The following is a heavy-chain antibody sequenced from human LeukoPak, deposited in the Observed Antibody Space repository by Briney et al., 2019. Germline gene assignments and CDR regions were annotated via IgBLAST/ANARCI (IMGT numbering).Heavy chain of an antibody. V-gene: IGHV3-20*04. D-gene: IGHD2-15*01. Sequence: RPGGSLRLSCAASGFTFDDYGMSWVRQAPGKGLEWVSDINWNGGITGCADSVKGRFTIYRENDKNSLYLQMNSLRAEDTALYYCARDFVGYCSGGSCYHLAFDIWGKGTMVTVSS. CDR3: ARDFVGYCSGGSCYHLAFDI. CDR1: GFTFDDYG. J-gene: IGHJ3*02. CDR2: INWNGGIT.